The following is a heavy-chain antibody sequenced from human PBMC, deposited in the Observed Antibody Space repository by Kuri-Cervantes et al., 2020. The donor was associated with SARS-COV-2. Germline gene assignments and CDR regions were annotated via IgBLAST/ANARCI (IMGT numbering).Heavy chain of an antibody. J-gene: IGHJ4*02. Sequence: SVKVSCKASGGTFSSYAISWVRQAPGQGLEWMGGIIPIFGTANYAQKFQGRVTITTDKSTSTAYMELSSLRSEDTAVYYCAGVGYCSSTSCYASDYWGQGTLVTVSS. V-gene: IGHV1-69*05. CDR1: GGTFSSYA. CDR3: AGVGYCSSTSCYASDY. D-gene: IGHD2-2*01. CDR2: IIPIFGTA.